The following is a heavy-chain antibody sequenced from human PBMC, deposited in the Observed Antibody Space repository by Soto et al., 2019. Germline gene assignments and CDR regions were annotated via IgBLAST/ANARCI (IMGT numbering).Heavy chain of an antibody. CDR3: ARHYSSSWSYYYYMDV. CDR1: GGSISSSNYY. J-gene: IGHJ6*03. Sequence: SETLSLTCTVSGGSISSSNYYWGWIRQPPGKGLEWIGSIYYSGSTYYNPSLNSRVTISVDTSKNQFSLRLSSVTATDSALYYCARHYSSSWSYYYYMDVWGKGTTVTVSS. CDR2: IYYSGST. D-gene: IGHD6-13*01. V-gene: IGHV4-39*01.